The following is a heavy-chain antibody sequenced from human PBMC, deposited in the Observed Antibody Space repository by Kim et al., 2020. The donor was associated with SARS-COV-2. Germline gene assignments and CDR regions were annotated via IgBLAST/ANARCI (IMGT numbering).Heavy chain of an antibody. V-gene: IGHV3-33*06. CDR3: AKAPEYDSSGYYGYFQH. J-gene: IGHJ1*01. Sequence: VKGRFTISRDNSKNTLYLQMNSLRAEDTAVYYCAKAPEYDSSGYYGYFQHWGQGTLVTVSS. D-gene: IGHD3-22*01.